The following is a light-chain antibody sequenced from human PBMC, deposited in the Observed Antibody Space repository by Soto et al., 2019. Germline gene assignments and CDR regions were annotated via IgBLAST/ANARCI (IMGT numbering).Light chain of an antibody. Sequence: DIQITQSPSSLSSCLLDIVTITCRASQDIRNDLGWYQQKPGKAPKRLIYAASSLQSGVPSRFSGSGSGTEFTLTISSLQPQDFGTYYCQQSYNTPLTFGQGTKVDIK. CDR2: AAS. CDR1: QDIRND. V-gene: IGKV1-17*01. J-gene: IGKJ1*01. CDR3: QQSYNTPLT.